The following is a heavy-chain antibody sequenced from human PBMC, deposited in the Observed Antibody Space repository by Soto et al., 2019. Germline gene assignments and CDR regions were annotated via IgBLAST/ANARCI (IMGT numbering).Heavy chain of an antibody. CDR1: GGTLSSHG. Sequence: QVQLVQSGAEVKKPGSSVKVSCKASGGTLSSHGFNWVRQAPGQGLEWMGGSIPMFGITNHTQKFQDRITITADASTSTVYMELRCLGSDAAAVYYCASDRGYGLVNWGQGTLFTVSS. D-gene: IGHD2-15*01. CDR2: SIPMFGIT. J-gene: IGHJ4*02. V-gene: IGHV1-69*12. CDR3: ASDRGYGLVN.